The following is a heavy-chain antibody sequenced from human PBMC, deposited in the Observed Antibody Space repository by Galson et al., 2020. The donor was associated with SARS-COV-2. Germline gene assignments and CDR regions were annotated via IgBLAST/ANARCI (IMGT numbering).Heavy chain of an antibody. CDR3: ARDSDSYGEYVGSVDYYGMDV. D-gene: IGHD4-17*01. Sequence: SETLSLTCTVSGGSISSGGYYWSWIRQHPGKGLEWIGYIYYSGSTYYNPSLKSRVTISVDTSKNQFSLKLSSVTAADTAVYYCARDSDSYGEYVGSVDYYGMDVWGQGTTVTVSS. J-gene: IGHJ6*02. V-gene: IGHV4-31*03. CDR1: GGSISSGGYY. CDR2: IYYSGST.